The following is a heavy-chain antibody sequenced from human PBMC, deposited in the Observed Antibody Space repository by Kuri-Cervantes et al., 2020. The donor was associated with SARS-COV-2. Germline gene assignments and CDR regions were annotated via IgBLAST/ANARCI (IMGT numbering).Heavy chain of an antibody. Sequence: LSLTCAASGFTVSSNYMSWVRQAPGKGLEWVSAISGSGGSTYYADSVKGRFTISRDNSKNTLYLQMNSLRAEDTAVYYCAKDQRVVPAAIWYFQHWGQGTLVTVSS. CDR2: ISGSGGST. D-gene: IGHD2-2*02. J-gene: IGHJ1*01. V-gene: IGHV3-23*01. CDR3: AKDQRVVPAAIWYFQH. CDR1: GFTVSSNY.